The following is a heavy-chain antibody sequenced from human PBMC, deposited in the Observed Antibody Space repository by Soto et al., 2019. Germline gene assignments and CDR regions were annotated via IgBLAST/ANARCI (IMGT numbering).Heavy chain of an antibody. D-gene: IGHD3-10*01. V-gene: IGHV3-13*04. CDR3: ASSRFGDGMDV. CDR2: IGIAGDT. J-gene: IGHJ6*02. CDR1: GFTFSSYD. Sequence: EVQLVESGGGLVQPGGSLRLSCAASGFTFSSYDMHWVRQATGKGLEWVSAIGIAGDTYYPGSVKGRFTISRENAKNSLYLQMNSLRAGDTAVYYCASSRFGDGMDVWGQGTTVTVSS.